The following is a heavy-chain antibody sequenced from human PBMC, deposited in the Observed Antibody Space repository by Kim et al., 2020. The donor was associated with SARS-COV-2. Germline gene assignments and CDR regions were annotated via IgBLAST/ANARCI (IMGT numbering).Heavy chain of an antibody. D-gene: IGHD3-10*01. CDR3: ARDVVVRGAAY. J-gene: IGHJ4*02. CDR2: IYSGGST. CDR1: GFTVSNNY. V-gene: IGHV3-53*01. Sequence: GGSLRLSCAASGFTVSNNYMSWVRQAPGKGLEWVSVIYSGGSTYYADAVKGRFTISRDNSKNTLYLQMNSRRAEDTAVYYCARDVVVRGAAYWGQGTLVTVSS.